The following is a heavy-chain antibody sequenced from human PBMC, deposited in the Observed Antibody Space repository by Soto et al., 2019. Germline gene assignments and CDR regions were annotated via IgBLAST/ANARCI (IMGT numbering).Heavy chain of an antibody. Sequence: EVQLVQSGGDLVQPGGSLRLSCVVSELTFRNEWMTWVRQAPGKGLEWVANINEHGSETYHVDSVKGRFIISRDNAKNSLFLQMNSLRAEDTAVYYCATHSRFKKDYWGQGTLVTVSS. D-gene: IGHD3-3*01. J-gene: IGHJ4*02. V-gene: IGHV3-7*02. CDR1: ELTFRNEW. CDR2: INEHGSET. CDR3: ATHSRFKKDY.